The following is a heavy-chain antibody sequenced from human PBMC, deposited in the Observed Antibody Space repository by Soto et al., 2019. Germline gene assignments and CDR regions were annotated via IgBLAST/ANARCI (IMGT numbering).Heavy chain of an antibody. CDR3: AESAMVRGGGWFDP. CDR1: RFTFSTYA. Sequence: EVPLLESGGGLVQPGGSLRLSCAASRFTFSTYAMSWVRQAPGKGLEWVSDISGSGANTYYADSVKGRFTISRDNSKNTLYLQMNSLRAEDTAVYYCAESAMVRGGGWFDPWGQGTLVTVSS. CDR2: ISGSGANT. J-gene: IGHJ5*02. V-gene: IGHV3-23*01. D-gene: IGHD3-10*01.